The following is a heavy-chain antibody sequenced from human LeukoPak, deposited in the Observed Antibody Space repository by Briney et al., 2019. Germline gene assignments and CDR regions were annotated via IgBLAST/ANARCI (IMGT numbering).Heavy chain of an antibody. Sequence: GGSLRLSCAASGFSFSRYAMSWVRQAPGKGLEWVSSINSDDDSYYADSVKGRFTISRDNSKNTLFLQMNSLRVEETAMYYCATGYSAYDARRDFWGQGTLVTVSS. D-gene: IGHD5-12*01. CDR2: INSDDDS. J-gene: IGHJ4*02. CDR3: ATGYSAYDARRDF. V-gene: IGHV3-23*01. CDR1: GFSFSRYA.